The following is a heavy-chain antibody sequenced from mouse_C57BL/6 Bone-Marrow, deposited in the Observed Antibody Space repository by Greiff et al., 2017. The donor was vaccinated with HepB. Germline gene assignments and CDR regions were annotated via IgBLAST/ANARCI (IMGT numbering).Heavy chain of an antibody. D-gene: IGHD1-1*01. J-gene: IGHJ4*01. CDR3: TRSYYGSSGYAMDY. CDR2: IDPENGDT. Sequence: VQLQQSGAELVRPGASVKLSCTASGFNIKDDYMHWVKQRPEQGLEWIGWIDPENGDTEYASKFQGKATIPADTSSNTAYLQLSSLTSEDTAVYYCTRSYYGSSGYAMDYWGQGTSVTVSS. CDR1: GFNIKDDY. V-gene: IGHV14-4*01.